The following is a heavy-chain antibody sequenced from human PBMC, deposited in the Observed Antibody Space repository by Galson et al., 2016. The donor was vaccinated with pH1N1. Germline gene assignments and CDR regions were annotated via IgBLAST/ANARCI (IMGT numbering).Heavy chain of an antibody. Sequence: SVKVSCKASGDIFINYPISWVRQAPGQGLEWMGGIMPIFDKPTYARKFQGRVTITTDKSTSTTYMVLSSLRSEDTAVYYCARGGGTYYQTYWYFNLWGRGTLVTVSS. D-gene: IGHD3-22*01. J-gene: IGHJ2*01. V-gene: IGHV1-69*05. CDR1: GDIFINYP. CDR3: ARGGGTYYQTYWYFNL. CDR2: IMPIFDKP.